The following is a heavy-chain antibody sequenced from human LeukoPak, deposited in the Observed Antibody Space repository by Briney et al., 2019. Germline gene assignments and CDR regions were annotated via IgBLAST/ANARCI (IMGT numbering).Heavy chain of an antibody. D-gene: IGHD5/OR15-5a*01. J-gene: IGHJ6*02. CDR2: ISSSSDYI. Sequence: PGGSQRLSCPASGFTFSDYSMSWVRQAPGKGLEWVSSISSSSDYIYYADSVKGRFTISRDNARNSLYLQMNSLRAEDTAVYYCARSRSVSNYKGMDVWGQGTTVTVSS. CDR3: ARSRSVSNYKGMDV. V-gene: IGHV3-21*01. CDR1: GFTFSDYS.